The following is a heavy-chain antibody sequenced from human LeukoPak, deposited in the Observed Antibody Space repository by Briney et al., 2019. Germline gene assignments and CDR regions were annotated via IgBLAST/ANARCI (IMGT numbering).Heavy chain of an antibody. Sequence: ASVKVSCKASGGTFSSYGISWVRQAPGQGLEWMGWISAYNGNTNYAQKLQGRVTMTTDTSTSTAYMELRSLRSDDTAVYYCARDIVLMVYRVSYYMDVWGKGTTVTVSS. CDR3: ARDIVLMVYRVSYYMDV. D-gene: IGHD2-8*01. V-gene: IGHV1-18*01. CDR1: GGTFSSYG. CDR2: ISAYNGNT. J-gene: IGHJ6*03.